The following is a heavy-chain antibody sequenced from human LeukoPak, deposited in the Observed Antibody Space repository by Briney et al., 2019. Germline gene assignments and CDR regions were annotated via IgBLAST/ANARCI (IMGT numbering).Heavy chain of an antibody. Sequence: GRSLRLSCVASGFPFSNYGMHWVRQPPDKGREWVAIFWFDRSNIDNADSVKGRFTMSRDNSKNTLFLQMNSLRAEDTAVYYCSRDDGDYSFAYWGQGTLVTVSS. CDR3: SRDDGDYSFAY. CDR2: FWFDRSNI. J-gene: IGHJ4*02. D-gene: IGHD4-17*01. V-gene: IGHV3-33*01. CDR1: GFPFSNYG.